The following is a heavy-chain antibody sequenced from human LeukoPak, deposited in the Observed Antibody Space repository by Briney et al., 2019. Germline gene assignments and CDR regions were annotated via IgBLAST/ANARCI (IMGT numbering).Heavy chain of an antibody. CDR2: IYDSGST. J-gene: IGHJ4*02. D-gene: IGHD6-13*01. Sequence: WIGNIYDSGSTNYNPSLKSRVTISVDTSKNQFSLNLNSVTAADTAVYYCAARRSGSSWPDYWGQGTLVTVSS. V-gene: IGHV4-59*12. CDR3: AARRSGSSWPDY.